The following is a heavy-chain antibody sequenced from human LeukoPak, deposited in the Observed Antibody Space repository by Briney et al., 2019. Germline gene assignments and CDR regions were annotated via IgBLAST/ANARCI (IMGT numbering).Heavy chain of an antibody. CDR1: GFTVSSNY. V-gene: IGHV3-53*01. CDR3: AREGRRPRDFDI. D-gene: IGHD2-15*01. CDR2: IYSGGST. J-gene: IGHJ3*02. Sequence: GGSLRLSCAASGFTVSSNYMSWVRQAPGKGLEWVSAIYSGGSTYYADSVKGRFTISRDNSKNTLYLQRNSLRAEDTAVYYCAREGRRPRDFDIWGQGTMVTVSS.